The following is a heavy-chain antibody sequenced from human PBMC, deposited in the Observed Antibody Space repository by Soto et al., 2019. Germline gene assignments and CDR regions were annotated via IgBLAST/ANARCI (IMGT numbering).Heavy chain of an antibody. Sequence: QVQLVQSGSEVKKPGSSVKVSCKASGGSFSSNPISWVRQAPGQGLEWMAGIIPIFATVHYAQKFQGRVTITADESTSNAYMEMTSMRSEDTAVYFCARGGRGYSSAPRYYFDYWGQGTLVTVS. CDR3: ARGGRGYSSAPRYYFDY. CDR1: GGSFSSNP. V-gene: IGHV1-69*01. J-gene: IGHJ4*02. D-gene: IGHD5-18*01. CDR2: IIPIFATV.